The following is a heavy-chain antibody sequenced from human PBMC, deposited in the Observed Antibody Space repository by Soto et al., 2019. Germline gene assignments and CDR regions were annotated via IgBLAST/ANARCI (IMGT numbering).Heavy chain of an antibody. CDR3: TTPCCIAVAGTPSDY. J-gene: IGHJ4*02. D-gene: IGHD6-19*01. CDR2: IKSKTDGGTT. V-gene: IGHV3-15*01. Sequence: EVQLVESGGGLVKPGGSLRLSCAASGFTFSNAWMSWVRRAPGKGLEWVGRIKSKTDGGTTDYAAPVKGRFTISRDDSKNTLYLQMNSLKTEDTAVYYCTTPCCIAVAGTPSDYWGQGTLVTVSS. CDR1: GFTFSNAW.